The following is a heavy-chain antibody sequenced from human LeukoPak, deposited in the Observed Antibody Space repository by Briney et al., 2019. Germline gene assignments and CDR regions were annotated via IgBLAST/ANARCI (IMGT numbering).Heavy chain of an antibody. J-gene: IGHJ4*02. CDR3: ARWGHFDTSGYFVVDY. Sequence: SETLSLTCTVSGGSISSYYWSWIRQPPGKGLEWIGYIYSSGSTNYNPSLKSRVTISVDTSKNQFSLKLSSVTAADTAVYYCARWGHFDTSGYFVVDYWGQGTLVTVSS. D-gene: IGHD3-22*01. CDR2: IYSSGST. CDR1: GGSISSYY. V-gene: IGHV4-59*01.